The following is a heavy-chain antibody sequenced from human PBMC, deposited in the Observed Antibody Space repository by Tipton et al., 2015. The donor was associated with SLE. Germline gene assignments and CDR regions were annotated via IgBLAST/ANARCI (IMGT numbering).Heavy chain of an antibody. CDR1: GGSISSYY. CDR3: ARQSLGDAFDI. J-gene: IGHJ3*02. CDR2: INHSGST. Sequence: TLSLTCTVSGGSISSYYWSWIRQPPGKGLEWIGEINHSGSTNYNPSLKSRVTISVDTSKNQISLKLSSVTAADTAVYYCARQSLGDAFDIWGQGTMVTVSS. V-gene: IGHV4-34*01.